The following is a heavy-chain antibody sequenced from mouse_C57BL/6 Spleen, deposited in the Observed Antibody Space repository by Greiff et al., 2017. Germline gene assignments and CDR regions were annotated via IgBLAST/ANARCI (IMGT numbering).Heavy chain of an antibody. Sequence: EVKVVESGGGLVKPGGSLKLSCAASGFTFSSYTMSWVRQTPEKRLEWVATISGGGGNTYYPDGVEGRFTISRDNAKNTLYLQMSSLRSEDTAWYYGARGGITAVVAKGYFDVWGTGTTVTVSS. CDR2: ISGGGGNT. J-gene: IGHJ1*03. CDR1: GFTFSSYT. CDR3: ARGGITAVVAKGYFDV. V-gene: IGHV5-9*01. D-gene: IGHD1-1*01.